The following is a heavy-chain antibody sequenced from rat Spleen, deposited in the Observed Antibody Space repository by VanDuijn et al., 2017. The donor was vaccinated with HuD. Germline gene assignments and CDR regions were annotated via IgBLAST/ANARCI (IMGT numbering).Heavy chain of an antibody. CDR2: IQSGGST. CDR3: ARSGYLGVMDA. V-gene: IGHV2-27*01. CDR1: GFSLTTYH. J-gene: IGHJ4*01. D-gene: IGHD4-3*01. Sequence: QVQLKESEPDLVQPSQTLSLTCTVSGFSLTTYHVHWVRQPPGKGLEWLGRIQSGGSTDYNSALKSRLSISRDTSKSQVLLKMKSLQTEDTAMYFCARSGYLGVMDAWGQGASVTVSS.